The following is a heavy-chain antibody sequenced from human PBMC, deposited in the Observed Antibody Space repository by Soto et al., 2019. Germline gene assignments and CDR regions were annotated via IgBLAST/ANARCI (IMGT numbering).Heavy chain of an antibody. CDR1: GYTFTGYY. CDR2: INPNSGGT. CDR3: ARGDYDFWSGYNWFDP. J-gene: IGHJ5*02. Sequence: ASVKVSCKASGYTFTGYYMDWVRQAPGQGLEWMGWINPNSGGTNYAQKFQGWVTMTRDTSISTAYMELSRLRSDDTAVYYCARGDYDFWSGYNWFDPWGQGTLVTVSS. D-gene: IGHD3-3*01. V-gene: IGHV1-2*04.